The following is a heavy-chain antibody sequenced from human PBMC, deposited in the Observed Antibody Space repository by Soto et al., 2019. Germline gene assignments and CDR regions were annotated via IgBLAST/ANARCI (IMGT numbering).Heavy chain of an antibody. D-gene: IGHD1-1*01. CDR3: ARCHWNDLYGAFDI. J-gene: IGHJ3*02. CDR2: IYSGGST. CDR1: GFTVSSNY. Sequence: EVQLVESGGGLVQPGGSLRLSCAASGFTVSSNYMSWVRQAPGKGLEWVSVIYSGGSTYYADSVKGRFTISRHNSKNTLYLQMNSLRAEDTAVYYCARCHWNDLYGAFDIWGQGTMVTVSS. V-gene: IGHV3-53*04.